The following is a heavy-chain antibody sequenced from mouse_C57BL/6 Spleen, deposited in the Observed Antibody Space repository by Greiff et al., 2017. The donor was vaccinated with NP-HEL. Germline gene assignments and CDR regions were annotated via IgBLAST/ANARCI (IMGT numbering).Heavy chain of an antibody. J-gene: IGHJ3*01. CDR3: ARFYDGGFAY. CDR1: GFTFTDYY. CDR2: IRNKANGYTT. D-gene: IGHD2-3*01. V-gene: IGHV7-3*01. Sequence: EVMLVESGGGLVQPGGSLSLSCAASGFTFTDYYMSWVRQPPGKALEWLGFIRNKANGYTTEYSASVKGRFTISRDNSQSILYLQMNALRAEDSATYYCARFYDGGFAYWGQGTLVTVSA.